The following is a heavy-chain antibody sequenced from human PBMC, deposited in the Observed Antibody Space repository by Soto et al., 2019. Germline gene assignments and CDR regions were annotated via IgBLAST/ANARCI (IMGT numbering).Heavy chain of an antibody. J-gene: IGHJ4*02. CDR2: VSESDYT. D-gene: IGHD2-2*01. CDR3: AREDSIIIPAVSDF. Sequence: GGSLRLSCVVSGFTFNNYDINWVRQAPGKGLEWVSTVSESDYTYYSDSVKGRFTISRDNAKNSVSLQMNTLRAEDTAVYYCAREDSIIIPAVSDFWGQGTLVTVSS. CDR1: GFTFNNYD. V-gene: IGHV3-21*01.